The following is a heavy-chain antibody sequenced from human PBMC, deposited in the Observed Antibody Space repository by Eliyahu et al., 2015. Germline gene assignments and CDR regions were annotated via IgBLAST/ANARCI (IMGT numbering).Heavy chain of an antibody. CDR2: INHSGST. CDR1: VGSFSGYY. J-gene: IGHJ4*02. CDR3: ARGTLGYFDY. V-gene: IGHV4-34*01. Sequence: QVQLQQWGAGLLXPSXTLSLTCAVXVGSFSGYYWSWIRQPPGKGLEWIGEINHSGSTNYNPSLKSRVTISVDTSKNQFSLKLSSVTAADTAVYYCARGTLGYFDYWGQGTLVTVSS.